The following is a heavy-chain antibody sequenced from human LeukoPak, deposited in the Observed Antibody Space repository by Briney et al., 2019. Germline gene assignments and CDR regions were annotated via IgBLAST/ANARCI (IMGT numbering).Heavy chain of an antibody. J-gene: IGHJ6*03. V-gene: IGHV6-1*01. CDR2: TYYRSKWYN. Sequence: SQTLSLTCAISGDSVSSNSAAWNWIRQSPSRGLEWLGRTYYRSKWYNDYAVSVKSRITINPDTSKNQFSLQLNSVTPEGTAVYYCARDLLTEGYYYYYYMDVWGKGTTVTISS. CDR3: ARDLLTEGYYYYYYMDV. CDR1: GDSVSSNSAA. D-gene: IGHD3-9*01.